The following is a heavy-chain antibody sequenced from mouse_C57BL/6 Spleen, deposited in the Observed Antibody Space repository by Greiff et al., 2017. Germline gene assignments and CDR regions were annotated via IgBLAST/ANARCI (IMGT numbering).Heavy chain of an antibody. CDR2: IYPSDSET. D-gene: IGHD2-4*01. J-gene: IGHJ2*01. V-gene: IGHV1-61*01. CDR3: ARKGLRRGYFDY. Sequence: QVQLQQPGAELVRPGSSVKLSCKASGYTFTSYWMDWVKQRPGQGLEWIGNIYPSDSETHYNQKFKDKATLTVDKSSSTAYMQLSSLTSEDSAVYYCARKGLRRGYFDYWGQGTTLTVSS. CDR1: GYTFTSYW.